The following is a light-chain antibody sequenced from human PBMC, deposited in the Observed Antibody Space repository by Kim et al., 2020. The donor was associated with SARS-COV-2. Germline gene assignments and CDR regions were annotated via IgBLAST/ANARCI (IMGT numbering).Light chain of an antibody. J-gene: IGKJ2*01. CDR3: QQYNAWPYT. V-gene: IGKV3-15*01. Sequence: SMSPGERATRSCRASQSVNSNLAWYQQKPGQAPRLLIHGVSTRAPGLPARFSGSGSGSEFSLSISSLESEDFAVYYCQQYNAWPYTFGQGTKLEIK. CDR2: GVS. CDR1: QSVNSN.